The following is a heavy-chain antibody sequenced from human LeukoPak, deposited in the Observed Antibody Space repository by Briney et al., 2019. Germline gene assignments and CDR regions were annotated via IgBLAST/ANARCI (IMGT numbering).Heavy chain of an antibody. CDR1: HRSAGGYY. CDR2: INHSGST. Sequence: SETLSLTCPVSHRSAGGYYWSWIRNTPPSGVYVIGEINHSGSTNYNPSLKSRVTISVDTSKNQFSLKLSSVTGADTAVYYCARGCRITIFGVVIPEGFDPWGQGTLVTVSS. J-gene: IGHJ5*02. D-gene: IGHD3-3*01. V-gene: IGHV4-34*01. CDR3: ARGCRITIFGVVIPEGFDP.